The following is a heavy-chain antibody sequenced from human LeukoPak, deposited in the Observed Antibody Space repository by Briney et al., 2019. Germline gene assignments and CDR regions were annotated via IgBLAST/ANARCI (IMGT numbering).Heavy chain of an antibody. Sequence: SETLSLTCSVSGGSMGNYCWSWIRQPAGKGLEWIGRIYSSGSTNYNPSLKSRVTMSIDTSKNQFSLKLSSVTAADTAVYYCARGFHSNFFWFDPWGQGTLVTVSS. CDR1: GGSMGNYC. CDR2: IYSSGST. J-gene: IGHJ5*02. D-gene: IGHD4-11*01. CDR3: ARGFHSNFFWFDP. V-gene: IGHV4-4*07.